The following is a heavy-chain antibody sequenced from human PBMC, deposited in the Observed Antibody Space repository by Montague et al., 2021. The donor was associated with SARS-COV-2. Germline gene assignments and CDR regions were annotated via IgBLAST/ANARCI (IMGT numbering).Heavy chain of an antibody. V-gene: IGHV3-21*01. CDR1: EFTFSRYS. D-gene: IGHD5-12*01. J-gene: IGHJ4*02. Sequence: SLRLSCAASEFTFSRYSMNWVRPAPGKGLDWVSSISSSSSYIYYADSLKGRFTITSDNAKNSLYLQMNSLRAEDPAVYYWARGAGYSGYEEFGYWGQGTLVTVSS. CDR2: ISSSSSYI. CDR3: ARGAGYSGYEEFGY.